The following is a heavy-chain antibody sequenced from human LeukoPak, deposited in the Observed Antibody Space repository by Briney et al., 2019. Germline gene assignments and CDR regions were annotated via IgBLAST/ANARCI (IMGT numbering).Heavy chain of an antibody. V-gene: IGHV3-7*01. Sequence: SGGSLRLSCAASGFTFSSYWMSWVRQAPGKGLEWVAHIKQDGSEKNYVDSVKGRFTISRDNAKNSLLLQMDGLRVEDTAVYYCARGASNRFDYWGQGTLVTVSS. J-gene: IGHJ4*02. CDR1: GFTFSSYW. CDR3: ARGASNRFDY. CDR2: IKQDGSEK. D-gene: IGHD1-14*01.